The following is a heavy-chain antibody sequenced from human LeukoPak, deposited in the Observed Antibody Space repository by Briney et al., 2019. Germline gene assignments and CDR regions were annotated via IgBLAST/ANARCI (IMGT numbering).Heavy chain of an antibody. D-gene: IGHD3-9*01. CDR3: ARDGNFDWLLPYYYMDV. Sequence: PSETLSLTCAVYGGSFSGYYWSWIRQPPGKGLEWIGYIYYSGSTNYNPSLKSRVTISVDTSKNQFSLKLSSVTAADTAVYYCARDGNFDWLLPYYYMDVWGKGTTVTVSS. CDR1: GGSFSGYY. V-gene: IGHV4-59*01. J-gene: IGHJ6*03. CDR2: IYYSGST.